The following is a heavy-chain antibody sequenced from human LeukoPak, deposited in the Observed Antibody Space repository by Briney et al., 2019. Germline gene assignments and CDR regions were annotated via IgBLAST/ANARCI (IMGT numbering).Heavy chain of an antibody. CDR1: GYTFTDYY. CDR3: ARDRYYGSGSYVGDY. J-gene: IGHJ4*02. Sequence: GASVKVSCKASGYTFTDYYIHWVRQAPGQGLEWMGWINPNSGGTSYAQRFQGRVTMTRDTSISTAYMELSRLRSDDTAVYYCARDRYYGSGSYVGDYWGQGTLVTVSS. CDR2: INPNSGGT. D-gene: IGHD3-10*01. V-gene: IGHV1-2*02.